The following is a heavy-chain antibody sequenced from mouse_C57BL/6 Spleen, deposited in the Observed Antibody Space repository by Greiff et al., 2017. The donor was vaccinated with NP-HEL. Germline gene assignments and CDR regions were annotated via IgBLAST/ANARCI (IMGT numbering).Heavy chain of an antibody. J-gene: IGHJ2*01. D-gene: IGHD4-1*01. CDR3: ARARGNWDPYFDY. Sequence: EVQLQQSGAELVKPGASVKLSCTASGFNIKDYYMHWVKQRTEQGLEWIGRIDPEDGETKYAPKCQGKATITADTSSNTAYLQLSSLTSEDTAVYYCARARGNWDPYFDYWGQGTTLTVSS. CDR2: IDPEDGET. V-gene: IGHV14-2*01. CDR1: GFNIKDYY.